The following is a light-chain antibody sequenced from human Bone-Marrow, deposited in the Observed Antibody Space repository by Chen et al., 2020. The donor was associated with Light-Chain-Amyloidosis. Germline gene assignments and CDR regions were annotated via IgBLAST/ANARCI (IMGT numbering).Light chain of an antibody. CDR1: QGIRND. CDR3: LQDYGHPWT. J-gene: IGKJ1*01. CDR2: VAS. V-gene: IGKV1-6*01. Sequence: AIQMTQSPSSLSASVGDRVTITCRASQGIRNDVGWYQQKPGKAPKLLIYVASNLESGVPSRFSGSGSGTDFTLTISSLQPEDFATYYCLQDYGHPWTFGPGTKVEIK.